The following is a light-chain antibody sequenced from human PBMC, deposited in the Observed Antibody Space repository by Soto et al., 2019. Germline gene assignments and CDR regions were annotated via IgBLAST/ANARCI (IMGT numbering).Light chain of an antibody. Sequence: EIVLTQSPTTLSVSPGERATLSCRASQSVDSNLAWYQQKPGQAPRLLIYGASTRATGIPARFSGSGSGTEFTLTISSLPSEDFAVYYCQQYNNWPPITFGQGTRLEIK. V-gene: IGKV3-15*01. CDR2: GAS. CDR1: QSVDSN. CDR3: QQYNNWPPIT. J-gene: IGKJ5*01.